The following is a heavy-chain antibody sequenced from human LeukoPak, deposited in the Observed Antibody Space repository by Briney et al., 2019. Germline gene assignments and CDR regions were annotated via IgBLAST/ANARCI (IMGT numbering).Heavy chain of an antibody. D-gene: IGHD3-10*01. CDR2: ITSDGSST. CDR3: ARGRVTMVRGDYYYMDV. Sequence: GGSLRLSRAASGFTFSSYWMHWVRQAPGKGLVWVSRITSDGSSTSYADSVKGRFTISRDNAKYTLYLQMNSLRAEDTAVYYCARGRVTMVRGDYYYMDVWGKGTTVTVSS. CDR1: GFTFSSYW. V-gene: IGHV3-74*01. J-gene: IGHJ6*03.